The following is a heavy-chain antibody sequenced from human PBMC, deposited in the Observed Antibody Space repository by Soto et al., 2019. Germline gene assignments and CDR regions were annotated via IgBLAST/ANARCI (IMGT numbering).Heavy chain of an antibody. D-gene: IGHD6-13*01. CDR2: ISSSSSYI. CDR3: ARASTAAGTDHDY. J-gene: IGHJ4*02. V-gene: IGHV3-21*01. Sequence: ESVGGLVKPGGSLRLSCAASGFTFSSYSMNWVRQAPGKGLEWVSSISSSSSYIYYADSVKGRFTISRDNAKNSLYLQMTSLRAEDTSVYYCARASTAAGTDHDYWGQGTLVTVSS. CDR1: GFTFSSYS.